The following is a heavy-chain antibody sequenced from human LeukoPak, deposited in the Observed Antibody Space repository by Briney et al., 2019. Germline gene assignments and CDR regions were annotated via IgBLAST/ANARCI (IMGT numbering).Heavy chain of an antibody. CDR2: ISGYSGNT. CDR3: ARDAVSTTTVGGIDY. V-gene: IGHV1-18*01. CDR1: GYTFTNYG. J-gene: IGHJ4*02. Sequence: ASVKVSCEASGYTFTNYGISWVRQGPGQGLGWMGWISGYSGNTKYAEKIQGRVTMTTDTSTSTTYMELRRLRSDDTAVYYCARDAVSTTTVGGIDYWGQGTLVTVSS. D-gene: IGHD5/OR15-5a*01.